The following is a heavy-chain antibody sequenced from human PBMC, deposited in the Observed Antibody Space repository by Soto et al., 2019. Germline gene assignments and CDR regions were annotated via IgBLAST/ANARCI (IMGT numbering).Heavy chain of an antibody. D-gene: IGHD2-8*01. Sequence: EVQLLESGGGLVQPGGSLRLSCAASGFTFSTYAMSWVRQAPGKGLEWVSGISGSGGSTFYAVSVKGRFTISRDNSKNALYLQMNSLRAEDTALYYCAKDRSNASTGALDLWGRGTLVTVSS. CDR2: ISGSGGST. CDR1: GFTFSTYA. V-gene: IGHV3-23*01. J-gene: IGHJ2*01. CDR3: AKDRSNASTGALDL.